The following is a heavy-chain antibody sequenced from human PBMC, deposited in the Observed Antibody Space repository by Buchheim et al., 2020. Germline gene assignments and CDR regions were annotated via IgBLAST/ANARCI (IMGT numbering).Heavy chain of an antibody. CDR3: ARSMRGIAAAGPLDY. CDR2: IYTSGST. D-gene: IGHD6-13*01. Sequence: QVQLQESGPGLVKPSQTLSLTCTVSGGSISSGSYYWSWIRQPAGKGLEWIGRIYTSGSTNYNPSLKSRVTISVDTSKNQFSLKLSSVTAADTAVYYCARSMRGIAAAGPLDYWGQGTL. V-gene: IGHV4-61*02. CDR1: GGSISSGSYY. J-gene: IGHJ4*02.